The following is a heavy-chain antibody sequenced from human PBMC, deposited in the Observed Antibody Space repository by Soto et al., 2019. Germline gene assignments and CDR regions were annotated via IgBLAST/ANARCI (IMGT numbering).Heavy chain of an antibody. D-gene: IGHD3-3*01. CDR3: AIGSGYSPEYFDY. CDR2: ISYDGSNK. Sequence: PGGSLRLSCAASGFTFSSYGMHWVRQAPGKGLEWVAVISYDGSNKYYADSVKGRLTISRDNSKNTLYLQMNSLRAEDTAVYYCAIGSGYSPEYFDYWGQGTLVTVSS. V-gene: IGHV3-30*03. J-gene: IGHJ4*02. CDR1: GFTFSSYG.